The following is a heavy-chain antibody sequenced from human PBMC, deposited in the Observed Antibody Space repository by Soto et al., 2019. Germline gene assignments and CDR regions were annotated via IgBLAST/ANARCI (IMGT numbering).Heavy chain of an antibody. CDR2: IVVGSGNT. CDR3: AADCSGGSCYQGSFDY. D-gene: IGHD2-15*01. CDR1: GFTFTSST. J-gene: IGHJ4*02. V-gene: IGHV1-58*02. Sequence: SVKVSCKASGFTFTSSTMQWVRQARGQRLEWIGWIVVGSGNTNYAQKFQERVTITRDMSTSTAYMELRSLRSEDTAIYYCAADCSGGSCYQGSFDYWGQGTLVTV.